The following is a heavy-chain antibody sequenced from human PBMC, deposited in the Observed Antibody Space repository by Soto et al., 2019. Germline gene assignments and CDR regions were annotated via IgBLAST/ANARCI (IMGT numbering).Heavy chain of an antibody. Sequence: PGGSLRLSYAASGITLSSYAMHWVRQAQGTGLEWVAVISYDGRDKYYPDSVKGRFTISRDNSKNTLYLQMNSLRAEDTAVYYCARSAGGSYPQYDYWGQGTLVTVSS. CDR2: ISYDGRDK. CDR1: GITLSSYA. J-gene: IGHJ4*02. CDR3: ARSAGGSYPQYDY. D-gene: IGHD1-26*01. V-gene: IGHV3-30*04.